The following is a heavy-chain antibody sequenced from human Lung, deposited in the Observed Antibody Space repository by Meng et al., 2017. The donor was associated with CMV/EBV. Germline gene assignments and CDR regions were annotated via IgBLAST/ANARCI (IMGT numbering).Heavy chain of an antibody. CDR3: ARTQWNVGYFDN. D-gene: IGHD1-1*01. V-gene: IGHV4-39*07. CDR1: LGSISSGSYY. J-gene: IGHJ4*02. Sequence: SETXSLXXXVSLGSISSGSYYWGWLRQPPGKGLEWIGSIHYTGSTNYNPSLKTRVSISEDTSKNEFSLTLTSVTAADTAVYYCARTQWNVGYFDNGGQGTLVTVSS. CDR2: IHYTGST.